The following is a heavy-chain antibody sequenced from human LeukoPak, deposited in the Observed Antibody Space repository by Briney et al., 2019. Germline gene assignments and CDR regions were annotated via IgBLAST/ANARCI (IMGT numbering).Heavy chain of an antibody. CDR3: ATSTYYDFWSGYYTVGY. CDR1: GYTFTSYD. Sequence: GASVKVSCKASGYTFTSYDINWVRQATGQGLEWMGWMNPNSGNTGYAQKFQGRVTMTRNTSISTAYMELSSLRSEDTAVYYCATSTYYDFWSGYYTVGYWGQGTLVTVSS. CDR2: MNPNSGNT. D-gene: IGHD3-3*01. J-gene: IGHJ4*02. V-gene: IGHV1-8*01.